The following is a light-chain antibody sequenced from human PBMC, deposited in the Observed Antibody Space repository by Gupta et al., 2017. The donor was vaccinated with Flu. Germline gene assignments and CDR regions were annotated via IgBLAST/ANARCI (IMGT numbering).Light chain of an antibody. CDR1: QSISSW. CDR3: QQYNSYSLT. Sequence: DIQMTQSPSTLSASVGDRVTITCRASQSISSWLAWYQQKPGKAPKVLIYKASNLESGDPSRFSGSGSGTEFTLTISSLQPDDFATYYCQQYNSYSLTFGGGTQVEIK. J-gene: IGKJ4*01. CDR2: KAS. V-gene: IGKV1-5*03.